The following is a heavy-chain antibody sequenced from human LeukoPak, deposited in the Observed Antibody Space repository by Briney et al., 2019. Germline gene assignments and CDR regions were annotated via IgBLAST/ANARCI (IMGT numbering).Heavy chain of an antibody. D-gene: IGHD1-26*01. V-gene: IGHV4-59*13. Sequence: SETLSLTCTVSGGSISSYYWSWIRQPPGKGLEWIGYIYYSGSTNYNPSLKSRVTISVDTSKNQFSLKLSSVTAADTAVYYCARHGLSGSPAAHFDYWGQGALVTVSS. CDR1: GGSISSYY. CDR2: IYYSGST. J-gene: IGHJ4*02. CDR3: ARHGLSGSPAAHFDY.